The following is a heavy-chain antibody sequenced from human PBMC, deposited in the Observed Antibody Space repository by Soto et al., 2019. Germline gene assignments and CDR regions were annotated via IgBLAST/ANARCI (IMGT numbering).Heavy chain of an antibody. CDR3: ASMGYCSSTSCSKNAFDI. D-gene: IGHD2-2*01. Sequence: LRLSCAASGFTFSSYSMNWVRQSPWKGLEWVSYISSSSSTIYYADSVKGRFTISRGNAKNSLYLQMNSLRDEDTAVYYCASMGYCSSTSCSKNAFDIWGQGTMVTVSS. V-gene: IGHV3-48*02. CDR1: GFTFSSYS. CDR2: ISSSSSTI. J-gene: IGHJ3*02.